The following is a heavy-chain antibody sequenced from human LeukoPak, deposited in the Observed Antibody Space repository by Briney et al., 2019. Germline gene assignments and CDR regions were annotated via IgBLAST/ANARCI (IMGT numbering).Heavy chain of an antibody. Sequence: VASVNVSCKASGYTFTSYAMNWVRQAPGQGLEWMGWINTNTGNPTYAQGFTGRFVFSLDTSVSTAYLQISSLKAEDTAVYYCAREIGLLWFGELSTFDYWGQGTLVTVSS. D-gene: IGHD3-10*01. V-gene: IGHV7-4-1*02. CDR2: INTNTGNP. J-gene: IGHJ4*02. CDR3: AREIGLLWFGELSTFDY. CDR1: GYTFTSYA.